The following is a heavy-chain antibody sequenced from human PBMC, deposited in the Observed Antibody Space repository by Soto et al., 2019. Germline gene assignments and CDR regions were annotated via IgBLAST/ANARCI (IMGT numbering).Heavy chain of an antibody. CDR3: AKDKSGSWYYCEY. Sequence: SGGSLRLSCAASGFTFDDYAMHWVRQAPGKGLEWVSGISWNSGSIGYADSVKGRFTISRDTAKNSLYLQMNSLRAEDTAVYYCAKDKSGSWYYCEYWGQGTVVTVSS. CDR1: GFTFDDYA. V-gene: IGHV3-9*01. D-gene: IGHD6-13*01. J-gene: IGHJ4*02. CDR2: ISWNSGSI.